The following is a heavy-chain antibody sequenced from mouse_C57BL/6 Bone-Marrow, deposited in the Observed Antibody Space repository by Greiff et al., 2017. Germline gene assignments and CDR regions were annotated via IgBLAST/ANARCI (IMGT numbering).Heavy chain of an antibody. V-gene: IGHV1-15*01. CDR2: IDPETGGT. CDR1: GYTFTDYE. D-gene: IGHD2-2*01. Sequence: QVQLQQSGAELVRPGASVTLSCKASGYTFTDYEMHWVKQTPVHGLEWIGAIDPETGGTAYNQKFKGKAILTADKSSSTAYMELRSLTSEDSAVYYCTRPSMVTRGWYFGVGCTGTTGSVFS. J-gene: IGHJ1*03. CDR3: TRPSMVTRGWYFGV.